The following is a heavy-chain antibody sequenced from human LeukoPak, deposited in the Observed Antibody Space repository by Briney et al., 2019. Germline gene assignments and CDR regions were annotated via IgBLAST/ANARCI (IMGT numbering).Heavy chain of an antibody. CDR1: GITVRSSC. V-gene: IGHV3-66*01. D-gene: IGHD3-16*02. CDR2: ICSGDNT. J-gene: IGHJ4*02. Sequence: GGSLRLSCAASGITVRSSCMSWVRQAPGKGLEWVSAICSGDNTYYADSVKGRLTISRDNSKNTLYLQMNSLRAEDTAVYYCARGSMTFGGAIGREYYFDFWGQGTLVTVSS. CDR3: ARGSMTFGGAIGREYYFDF.